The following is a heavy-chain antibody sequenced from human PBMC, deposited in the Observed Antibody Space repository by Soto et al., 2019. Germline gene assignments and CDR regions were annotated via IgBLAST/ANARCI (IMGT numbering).Heavy chain of an antibody. CDR1: GFPFASCG. Sequence: LRLSCLASGFPFASCGMNWVRQAPGKGLEWVAGISQTGANTYYADSVRGRFIICRDNSRNTVSLEMNSLRGEDSALHYCATEGAKTTWNLDFWGQGTKVTVSS. CDR2: ISQTGANT. V-gene: IGHV3-23*01. CDR3: ATEGAKTTWNLDF. J-gene: IGHJ4*02. D-gene: IGHD1-26*01.